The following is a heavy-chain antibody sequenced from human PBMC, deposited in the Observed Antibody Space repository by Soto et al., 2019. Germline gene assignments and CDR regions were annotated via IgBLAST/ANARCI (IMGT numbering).Heavy chain of an antibody. CDR1: GSSVRDSYY. Sequence: PSETLSLTCSVSGSSVRDSYYWGWIRQSPGKGLQWIGTMYYSGTAYYNPSLKGRVTISIDTTKNQFSLTLDSVTGADTAVYYCARGIIAVVGDYFDYWGQGAQVTVSS. J-gene: IGHJ4*02. V-gene: IGHV4-38-2*02. D-gene: IGHD2-21*01. CDR3: ARGIIAVVGDYFDY. CDR2: MYYSGTA.